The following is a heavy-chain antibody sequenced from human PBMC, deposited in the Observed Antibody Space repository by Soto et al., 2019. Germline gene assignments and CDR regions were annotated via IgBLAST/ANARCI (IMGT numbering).Heavy chain of an antibody. CDR3: ARESSSSCHDY. J-gene: IGHJ4*02. Sequence: QVQLVQSGAEVKKPGASVKVSCKASGYTFTSYGISWVRQAPGQGLEWMGWISAYNGNTNYAQKLQGRVTMTTITPTSTAYMELRSWRPDATAVYYCARESSSSCHDYWGQGTLVTVSS. CDR1: GYTFTSYG. CDR2: ISAYNGNT. D-gene: IGHD6-13*01. V-gene: IGHV1-18*01.